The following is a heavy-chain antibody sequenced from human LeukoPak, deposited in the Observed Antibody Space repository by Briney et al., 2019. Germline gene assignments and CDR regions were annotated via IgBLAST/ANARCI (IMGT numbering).Heavy chain of an antibody. D-gene: IGHD5/OR15-5a*01. Sequence: GGSLKLSCAASGFTFSSYSMNWVRQAPGKGLEWVASISTRSNYIYYADSVKGRFTVSRDNAKNSLYLQINSLRADDTAVYYCARLSVKEAFDVWGQGTKVIVAS. V-gene: IGHV3-21*01. CDR3: ARLSVKEAFDV. CDR1: GFTFSSYS. CDR2: ISTRSNYI. J-gene: IGHJ3*01.